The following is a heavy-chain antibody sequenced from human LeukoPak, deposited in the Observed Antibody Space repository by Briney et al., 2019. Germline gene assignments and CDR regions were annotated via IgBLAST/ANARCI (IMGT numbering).Heavy chain of an antibody. CDR2: IYSGGST. D-gene: IGHD4-11*01. Sequence: PGGSLRLSCAASGFTVSSNYMSWVRQAPGKGLEWVSVIYSGGSTYYADSVKGRFTISRDNSKNTLYLQMNSLRAEDTAVYYCAKDKSTVWYYYYYMDVWGKGTTVTVSS. V-gene: IGHV3-53*05. CDR3: AKDKSTVWYYYYYMDV. CDR1: GFTVSSNY. J-gene: IGHJ6*03.